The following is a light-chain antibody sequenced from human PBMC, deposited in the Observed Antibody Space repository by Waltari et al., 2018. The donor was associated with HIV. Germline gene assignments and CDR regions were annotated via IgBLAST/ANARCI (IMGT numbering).Light chain of an antibody. CDR2: RNK. Sequence: QSVLTQPPSASGTPGQRVTISCSGSSSNIGSNYVYWYQQLPGTAPKLLIYRNKRRPSGVPDRFSGSKSGTSASLAISGLRSDDEADYYCAAWDGSLSAYVLFGGGTKLTVL. CDR1: SSNIGSNY. J-gene: IGLJ2*01. V-gene: IGLV1-47*01. CDR3: AAWDGSLSAYVL.